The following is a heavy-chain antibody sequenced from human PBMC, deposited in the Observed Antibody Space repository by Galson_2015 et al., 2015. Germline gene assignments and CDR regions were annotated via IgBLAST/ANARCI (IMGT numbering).Heavy chain of an antibody. CDR1: GFTFSSYW. Sequence: SLRLSCAASGFTFSSYWMHWVRQAPGKGLEWVAVISYDGSNKYYADSVKGRFTISRDNSKNTLYLQMNSLRAEDTAVYYCARDTSYGGNSGGVVHWGQGTLVTVSS. V-gene: IGHV3-30-3*01. J-gene: IGHJ5*02. CDR3: ARDTSYGGNSGGVVH. CDR2: ISYDGSNK. D-gene: IGHD4-23*01.